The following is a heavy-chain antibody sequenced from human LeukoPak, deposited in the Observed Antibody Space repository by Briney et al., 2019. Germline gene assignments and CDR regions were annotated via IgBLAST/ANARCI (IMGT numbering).Heavy chain of an antibody. Sequence: SETLSLTCTVSGGSISSSSYYWGWIRQPPGKGLEWIGSIYYSGSTYYNPSLKSRVTISVDTSKNQFSLKLSSVTAADTAVYYCARNRLRYFDWLLGADAFDIWGQGTMVTVSS. CDR1: GGSISSSSYY. V-gene: IGHV4-39*07. J-gene: IGHJ3*02. CDR2: IYYSGST. CDR3: ARNRLRYFDWLLGADAFDI. D-gene: IGHD3-9*01.